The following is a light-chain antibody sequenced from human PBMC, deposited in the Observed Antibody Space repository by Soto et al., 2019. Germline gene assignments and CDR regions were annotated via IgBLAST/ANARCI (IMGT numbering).Light chain of an antibody. V-gene: IGKV1-39*01. J-gene: IGKJ1*01. CDR1: QNITKF. Sequence: DIQMTQSPSSLSASVGDRVSVTCRTSQNITKFLNWYQEKPGKAPKVLIYVTSNLENGVPSRFSGSGYGTHFTLSISSLQPEDFATYYCQHTFSAPGTFGPGTRVEVK. CDR2: VTS. CDR3: QHTFSAPGT.